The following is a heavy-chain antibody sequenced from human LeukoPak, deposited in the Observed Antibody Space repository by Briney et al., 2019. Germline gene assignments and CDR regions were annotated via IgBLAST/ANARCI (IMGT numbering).Heavy chain of an antibody. J-gene: IGHJ6*02. V-gene: IGHV4-61*02. CDR1: GGSISSGSYY. CDR3: ARWVSGSYSYYYYGMDV. CDR2: IYTSGST. D-gene: IGHD1-26*01. Sequence: KTSQTLSLTCTVSGGSISSGSYYWSWIRQPAGKGLEWIGRIYTSGSTNYNPSLKSRVTISVDTSKNQFSLKLSSVTAADTAVYYCARWVSGSYSYYYYGMDVWGQGTTVTVSS.